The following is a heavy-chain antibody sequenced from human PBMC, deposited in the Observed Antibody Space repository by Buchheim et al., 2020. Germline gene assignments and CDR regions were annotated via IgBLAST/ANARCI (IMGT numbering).Heavy chain of an antibody. Sequence: QVQLQQWGAGLLKPSETLSLTCAVYGGSFSGYYWSWIRQPPGKGLEWIGEINHSGSTNYNPSLKSRVTISVDTSKNQFSLKLGSVTAADTAVYCCARGQRVYDYDSSGYWNYWGQGTL. J-gene: IGHJ4*02. CDR3: ARGQRVYDYDSSGYWNY. V-gene: IGHV4-34*01. D-gene: IGHD3-22*01. CDR1: GGSFSGYY. CDR2: INHSGST.